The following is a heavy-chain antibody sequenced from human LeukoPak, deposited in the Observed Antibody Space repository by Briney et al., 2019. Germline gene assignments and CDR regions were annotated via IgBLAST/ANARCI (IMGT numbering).Heavy chain of an antibody. CDR3: VARFHSSGYYYMDY. J-gene: IGHJ4*02. Sequence: GGSLRLSCAASGFTFSSYAMSWVRQAPGKGLEWVSAISGSGGSTYYADSVKGRFTISRDNSKNTPYLQMNSLRAEDTAVYYCVARFHSSGYYYMDYWGQGTLVTVSS. V-gene: IGHV3-23*01. CDR2: ISGSGGST. D-gene: IGHD3-22*01. CDR1: GFTFSSYA.